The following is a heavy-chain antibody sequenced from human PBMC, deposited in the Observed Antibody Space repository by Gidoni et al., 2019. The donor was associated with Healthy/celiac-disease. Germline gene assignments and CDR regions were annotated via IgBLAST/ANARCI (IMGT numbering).Heavy chain of an antibody. CDR1: GFTFRDHY. Sequence: EVQLVESGGGLVQPGGSLRLSCAASGFTFRDHYMDWVRQAPGKGLEWVGRTRNKANSYTTEYAASVKGRFTISRDDSKNSLYLQMNSLKTEDTAVYYCAREGSSWAFDYWGQGTLVTVSS. D-gene: IGHD6-13*01. V-gene: IGHV3-72*01. J-gene: IGHJ4*02. CDR3: AREGSSWAFDY. CDR2: TRNKANSYTT.